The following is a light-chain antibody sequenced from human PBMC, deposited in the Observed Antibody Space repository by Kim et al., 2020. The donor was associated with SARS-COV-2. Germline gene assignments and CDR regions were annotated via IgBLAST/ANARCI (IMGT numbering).Light chain of an antibody. CDR3: KEYGTSAEVT. V-gene: IGKV3-20*01. J-gene: IGKJ5*01. CDR2: GAS. CDR1: PSISSSY. Sequence: PGEGATLSCRASPSISSSYLAWYQHKPGQAPRLLISGASSRASGIPDRFSGSGSGTDFTLTISRMEPEDLGVYYCKEYGTSAEVTFGQGTRLEIK.